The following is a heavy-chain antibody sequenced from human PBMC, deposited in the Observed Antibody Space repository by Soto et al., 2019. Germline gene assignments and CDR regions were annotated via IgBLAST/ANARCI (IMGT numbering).Heavy chain of an antibody. CDR1: GYTFFSYG. J-gene: IGHJ6*02. V-gene: IGHV1-2*04. Sequence: GASVKVSCKTSGYTFFSYGISWVRQAPGQGLEWMGWINPNSGGINYAQKFQAWVTMTRDTSISTAYMELRSLTSDDTAVYYCATTILGVDYYYAMDVWGQGTTVTV. CDR3: ATTILGVDYYYAMDV. D-gene: IGHD3-16*01. CDR2: INPNSGGI.